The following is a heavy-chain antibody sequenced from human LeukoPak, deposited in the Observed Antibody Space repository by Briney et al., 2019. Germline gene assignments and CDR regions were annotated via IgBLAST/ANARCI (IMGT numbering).Heavy chain of an antibody. CDR3: ARDKKGIDY. J-gene: IGHJ4*02. CDR1: GFVFSSYA. CDR2: ISSDSGTI. D-gene: IGHD3-10*01. V-gene: IGHV3-48*01. Sequence: GGSLRLSCAASGFVFSSYAMNWVCQAPGKGLEWISYISSDSGTIYYADSMKGRFTISRDNARNSLYLQMNSLRAEDTAVYYCARDKKGIDYWGQGTLVTVSS.